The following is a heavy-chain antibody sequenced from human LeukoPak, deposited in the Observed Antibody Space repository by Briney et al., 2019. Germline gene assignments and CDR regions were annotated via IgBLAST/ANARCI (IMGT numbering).Heavy chain of an antibody. D-gene: IGHD6-19*01. Sequence: PSETLSLTCTVSGGSISSYYWSWIRQPPGKGLEWIGYIYYSGSTNYNPSLKSRVTIPVDTSKNQFSLKLSSVTTADTAVYYCARGVGGWYYFDYWGQGTLVTVSS. CDR1: GGSISSYY. J-gene: IGHJ4*02. V-gene: IGHV4-59*01. CDR2: IYYSGST. CDR3: ARGVGGWYYFDY.